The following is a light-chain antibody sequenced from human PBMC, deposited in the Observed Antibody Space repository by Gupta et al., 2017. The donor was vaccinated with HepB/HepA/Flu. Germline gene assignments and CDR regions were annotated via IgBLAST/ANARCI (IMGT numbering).Light chain of an antibody. CDR1: SRDIGDYKY. CDR2: DVS. J-gene: IGLJ2*01. V-gene: IGLV2-14*03. Sequence: SVXXXLXQXXXXXXXXXSRDIGDYKYVSWYQQLPGKAPKLIIYDVSSRPSGVSNRFSGSKSANTASLSISGLQTDDEADYYCSSYTSITTSVIFGGGTKLIVL. CDR3: SSYTSITTSVI.